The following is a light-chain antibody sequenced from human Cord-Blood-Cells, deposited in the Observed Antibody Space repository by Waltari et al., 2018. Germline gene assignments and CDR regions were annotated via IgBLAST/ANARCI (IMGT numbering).Light chain of an antibody. CDR2: EVS. CDR1: SSDVGGYNY. Sequence: QSALTQPPSASGSPGQPVTISCTGTSSDVGGYNYGSWYQQHPGKAPKLMIYEVSKRPSGVPDRFSGSKSGNTASLTVSGLQAEDEADYYCSSYAGSNYYVFGTGTKVTVL. CDR3: SSYAGSNYYV. V-gene: IGLV2-8*01. J-gene: IGLJ1*01.